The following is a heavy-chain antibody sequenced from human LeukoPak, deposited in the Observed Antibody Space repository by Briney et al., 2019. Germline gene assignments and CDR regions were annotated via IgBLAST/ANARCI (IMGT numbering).Heavy chain of an antibody. V-gene: IGHV1-2*02. CDR3: ARADLGLLWFGELFGYWFDP. CDR2: IYPKTGGT. CDR1: GYSFADYY. Sequence: ASVKVSCKASGYSFADYYIHWVRQTHGQGLEWMGWIYPKTGGTNYAQQFQGRVTMTRDTSISTAYMELSRLRSDDTAVYYCARADLGLLWFGELFGYWFDPWGQGTLVTVSS. J-gene: IGHJ5*02. D-gene: IGHD3-10*01.